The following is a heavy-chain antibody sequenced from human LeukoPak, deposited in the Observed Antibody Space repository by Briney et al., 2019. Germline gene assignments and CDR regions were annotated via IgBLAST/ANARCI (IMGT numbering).Heavy chain of an antibody. J-gene: IGHJ4*02. CDR2: FDPEDGET. Sequence: ASVKVSCKVSGYTLTELSMHWVRQAPGKGLEWMGGFDPEDGETIYAQKFQGRVTMTEDTSTDTAYMELSSLRSEDTAVYYCATVTRGSGSYYFDYWGQGTLVTVSS. CDR3: ATVTRGSGSYYFDY. D-gene: IGHD3-10*01. V-gene: IGHV1-24*01. CDR1: GYTLTELS.